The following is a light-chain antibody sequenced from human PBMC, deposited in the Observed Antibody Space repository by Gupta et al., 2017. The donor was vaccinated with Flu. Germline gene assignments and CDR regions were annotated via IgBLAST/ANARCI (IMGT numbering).Light chain of an antibody. J-gene: IGKJ2*01. CDR2: AAS. V-gene: IGKV1-16*01. CDR1: RHIDYS. CDR3: QQYDNYPNT. Sequence: DIQLTQSPSSLSAFIGDRVIITCRASRHIDYSLAWFQQRPGEAPKSLIYAASRLQSGVPSRFSGSGSGTVFTLTISALQPEDFAVYYCQQYDNYPNTFGQGTSLDIK.